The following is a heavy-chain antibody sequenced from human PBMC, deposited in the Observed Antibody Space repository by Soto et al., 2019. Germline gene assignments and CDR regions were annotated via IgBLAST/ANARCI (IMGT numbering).Heavy chain of an antibody. CDR3: ARTGYCSGGSCYSGLHWFEP. CDR2: IDPSDSYT. Sequence: GESLKISCKGSGYSFTSYWISWVRQMPGKGLEWMGRIDPSDSYTNYSPSFQGHVTISADKSISTAYLQWSSLKASDTAMYYCARTGYCSGGSCYSGLHWFEPWGQGTLVTVSS. CDR1: GYSFTSYW. D-gene: IGHD2-15*01. V-gene: IGHV5-10-1*01. J-gene: IGHJ5*02.